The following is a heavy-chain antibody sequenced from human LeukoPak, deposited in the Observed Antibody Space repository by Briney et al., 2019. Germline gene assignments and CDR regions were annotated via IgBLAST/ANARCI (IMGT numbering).Heavy chain of an antibody. CDR2: ISSSSSYI. D-gene: IGHD3-10*01. J-gene: IGHJ4*02. CDR1: GFTFSSYS. Sequence: GGSLRLSCAASGFTFSSYSMNWVRQAPGKGLEWVSSISSSSSYIYYADSMKGRFTISRDNAKNSLYLQMNFLRAEDTALYYCAREFAGFDSWGQGTLVTVSS. V-gene: IGHV3-21*04. CDR3: AREFAGFDS.